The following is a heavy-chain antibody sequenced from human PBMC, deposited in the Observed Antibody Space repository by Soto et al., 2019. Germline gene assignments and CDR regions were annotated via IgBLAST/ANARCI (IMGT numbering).Heavy chain of an antibody. Sequence: PGESLKISCKGSGYSFTSYWIGWVRQMPGKGLEWMGIIYPGDSDTRYSPSFQGQVTISADKSISTAYLQWSSLKASDTAMYYCARHPLVVPGARAFDIWGQGIMVTVSS. D-gene: IGHD2-2*01. CDR2: IYPGDSDT. CDR1: GYSFTSYW. CDR3: ARHPLVVPGARAFDI. V-gene: IGHV5-51*01. J-gene: IGHJ3*02.